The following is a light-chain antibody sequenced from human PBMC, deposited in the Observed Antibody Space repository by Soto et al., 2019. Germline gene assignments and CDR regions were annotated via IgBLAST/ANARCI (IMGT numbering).Light chain of an antibody. V-gene: IGKV3-15*01. Sequence: EIVMTQSPATLSVSPGERATLSCRASQSVSSNLAWYQQKPGQAPRLLTYGASTRATGIPARFSGSGSGTEFTLTISSLQSEDFAVYYCQQYNNWLITFGPGTKVDIK. J-gene: IGKJ3*01. CDR2: GAS. CDR3: QQYNNWLIT. CDR1: QSVSSN.